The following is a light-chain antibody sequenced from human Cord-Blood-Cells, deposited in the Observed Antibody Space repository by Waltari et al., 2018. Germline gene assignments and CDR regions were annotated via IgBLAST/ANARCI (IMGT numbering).Light chain of an antibody. CDR2: GNS. Sequence: QSVLTQPPSVSGAPGQRVTISCTGSSSNLGAGYDVNWYQQLPGTAPKLLIYGNSNRPSGVPDRFSGSKSGTSASLAITGLQAEDEADYYCQSYDSSLSQVFGTGTKVTVL. J-gene: IGLJ1*01. V-gene: IGLV1-40*01. CDR3: QSYDSSLSQV. CDR1: SSNLGAGYD.